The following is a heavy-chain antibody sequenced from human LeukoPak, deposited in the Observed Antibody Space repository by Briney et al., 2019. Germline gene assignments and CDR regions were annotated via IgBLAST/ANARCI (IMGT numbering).Heavy chain of an antibody. J-gene: IGHJ4*02. CDR2: ISYDGSNK. CDR3: AKARFGSTWYETDY. CDR1: GFTLSSDG. V-gene: IGHV3-30*18. Sequence: PGGSLRLSCAASGFTLSSDGMHWVRQAPGKGLGWVAVISYDGSNKYYADSVKGRFTISRDNSKNTLYLQMNSLRAEETAVYYCAKARFGSTWYETDYWGQGTLVTVSS. D-gene: IGHD6-13*01.